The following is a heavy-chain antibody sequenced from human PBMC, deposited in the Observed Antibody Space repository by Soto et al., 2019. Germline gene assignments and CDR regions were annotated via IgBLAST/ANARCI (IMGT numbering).Heavy chain of an antibody. CDR1: GFVFSSYA. CDR2: ISGSGDNT. J-gene: IGHJ4*02. CDR3: AKDLRGGGGVVVDF. Sequence: EVHLLESGGGLVQPGGSLRLSCAASGFVFSSYAMGWVRQAPGKGLEWVSAISGSGDNTYYADSVKGRFTISRDNSKNMFFLKMNSLRAEDTAIFYCAKDLRGGGGVVVDFWGQGTLVTVSS. D-gene: IGHD3-16*01. V-gene: IGHV3-23*01.